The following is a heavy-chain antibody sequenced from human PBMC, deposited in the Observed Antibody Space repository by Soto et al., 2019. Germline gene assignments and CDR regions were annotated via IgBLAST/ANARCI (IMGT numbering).Heavy chain of an antibody. D-gene: IGHD3-10*01. Sequence: EVQLVESGGGLVQPGGSLRLSCAASGFTFSSYWMHWVRQTPGKGLVSVSRINSDGSSTSYADSVKGRFTISRDNAKNMLYLQMNSLRAEDTAVYYCASGPLWFGEPHWGQGTLVTVSS. CDR2: INSDGSST. CDR1: GFTFSSYW. CDR3: ASGPLWFGEPH. V-gene: IGHV3-74*01. J-gene: IGHJ4*02.